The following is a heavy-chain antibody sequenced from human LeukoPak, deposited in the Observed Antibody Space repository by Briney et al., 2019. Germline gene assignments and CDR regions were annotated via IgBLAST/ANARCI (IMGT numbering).Heavy chain of an antibody. CDR1: GGSISSSSYY. CDR2: IFSSETT. Sequence: SETLSLTCTVSGGSISSSSYYWGWIRQPAGRGLEWIGRIFSSETTNYNPSLKSRVTMSVDTSKNQFSLKLSSVTAADTAVYYCARVPVYYYYMDVWGKGTTVTVSS. J-gene: IGHJ6*03. CDR3: ARVPVYYYYMDV. V-gene: IGHV4-61*02.